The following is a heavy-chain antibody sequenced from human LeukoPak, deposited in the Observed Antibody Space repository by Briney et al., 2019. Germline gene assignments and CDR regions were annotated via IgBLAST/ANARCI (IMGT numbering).Heavy chain of an antibody. J-gene: IGHJ1*01. CDR2: ISSSGSTI. CDR1: GFTFSDYY. D-gene: IGHD6-19*01. V-gene: IGHV3-11*04. Sequence: GGSLRLSCSASGFTFSDYYMSWIRQAPGKGLEWVSYISSSGSTIYYADSVKGRFTISRDNAKNSLYLQMNSLRAEDTAVYYCARVPITLAGTKDAKYFQHWGQGTLVTVSS. CDR3: ARVPITLAGTKDAKYFQH.